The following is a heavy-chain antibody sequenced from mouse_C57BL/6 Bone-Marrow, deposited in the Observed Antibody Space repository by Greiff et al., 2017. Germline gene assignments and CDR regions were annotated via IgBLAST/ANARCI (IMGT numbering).Heavy chain of an antibody. Sequence: VKLVESGAELVRPGTSVKMSCKASGYTFTNYWIGWAKQRPGHGLEWIGDIYPGGGYTNYNEKFKGKATLTADKSSSTAYMQFSSLTSEDSAIYYCARFGGRGYFDYWGQGTTRTVSS. CDR3: ARFGGRGYFDY. V-gene: IGHV1-63*01. CDR1: GYTFTNYW. CDR2: IYPGGGYT. D-gene: IGHD3-3*01. J-gene: IGHJ2*01.